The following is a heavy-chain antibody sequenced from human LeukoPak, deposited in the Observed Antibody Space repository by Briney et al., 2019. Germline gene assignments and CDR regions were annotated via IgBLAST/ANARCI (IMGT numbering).Heavy chain of an antibody. Sequence: GGSLRLFCAASGFTFSNYAMSWVRQAPGKGLEWVSGISGNSGSTYYADSVKGRFTISRDNSKNTLYLQMNSLRAEDTAIYFCAKVVFVLTNLYYFDCWGQGTLVTVSS. J-gene: IGHJ4*02. CDR2: ISGNSGST. CDR3: AKVVFVLTNLYYFDC. CDR1: GFTFSNYA. D-gene: IGHD3-10*01. V-gene: IGHV3-23*01.